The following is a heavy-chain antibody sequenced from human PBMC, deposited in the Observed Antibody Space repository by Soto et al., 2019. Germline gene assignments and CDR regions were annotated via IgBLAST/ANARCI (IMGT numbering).Heavy chain of an antibody. D-gene: IGHD3-16*02. CDR1: GYTFTSYD. Sequence: ASVKVCCKASGYTFTSYDINWVRQATGQGLEWMGWINPNTGYTDYAQKFQGRVTMTGNTSITTAYMELSSLRSEDTAVYYCVRGRVMITFGVVIVIDYWGQGSPVTVSS. CDR2: INPNTGYT. CDR3: VRGRVMITFGVVIVIDY. J-gene: IGHJ4*02. V-gene: IGHV1-8*01.